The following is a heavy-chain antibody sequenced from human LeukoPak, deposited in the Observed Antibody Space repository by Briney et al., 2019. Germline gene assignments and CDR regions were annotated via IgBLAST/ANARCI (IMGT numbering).Heavy chain of an antibody. CDR1: GGSISSYY. D-gene: IGHD3-3*01. CDR2: IYTSGST. V-gene: IGHV4-4*07. CDR3: AREERYDFWSGSSYFDY. J-gene: IGHJ4*02. Sequence: SETLSLTCTVSGGSISSYYWSWIRQPAGKGLEWIGRIYTSGSTNYNPSLKSPVPMSVGTSNNQFSLKLSPLTAADTAVYYCAREERYDFWSGSSYFDYWGQGPLVTVSS.